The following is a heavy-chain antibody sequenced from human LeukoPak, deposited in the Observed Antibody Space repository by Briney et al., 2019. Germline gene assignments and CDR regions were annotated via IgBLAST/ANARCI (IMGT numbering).Heavy chain of an antibody. CDR3: ARGRSRMEWFRAFDI. CDR2: IYYSGST. D-gene: IGHD3-3*01. Sequence: RSSETLSLTCTVSGGSISSGGYYWSWIRQHPGKGQEWIGYIYYSGSTYYNPSLKSRVTISVDTSKNQFSLKLSSVTAADTAVYYCARGRSRMEWFRAFDIWGQGTIVTVSS. V-gene: IGHV4-31*03. CDR1: GGSISSGGYY. J-gene: IGHJ3*02.